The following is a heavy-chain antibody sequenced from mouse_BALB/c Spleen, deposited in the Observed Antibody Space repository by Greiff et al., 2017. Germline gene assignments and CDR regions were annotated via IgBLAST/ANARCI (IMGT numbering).Heavy chain of an antibody. CDR1: GFTFSSFG. J-gene: IGHJ1*01. Sequence: EVKLVESGGGLVQPGGSRKLSCAASGFTFSSFGMHWVRQAPEKGLEWVAYISSGSSTIYYADTVKGRFTISRDNPKNTLFLQMTSLRSEDTALYSCARRGDYGNFDVWGAGTTVTVSS. CDR3: ARRGDYGNFDV. D-gene: IGHD1-1*01. V-gene: IGHV5-17*02. CDR2: ISSGSSTI.